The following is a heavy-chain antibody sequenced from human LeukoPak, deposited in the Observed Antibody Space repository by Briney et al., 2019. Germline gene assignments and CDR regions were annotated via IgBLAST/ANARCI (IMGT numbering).Heavy chain of an antibody. J-gene: IGHJ6*03. D-gene: IGHD2-15*01. CDR2: ISWNSGSI. CDR1: GFTFDGYA. V-gene: IGHV3-9*01. CDR3: ARVLRYCSGGNCYSGGLGYMDV. Sequence: PGRSLRLSCAASGFTFDGYAMHWVRQAPGKGLEWVSGISWNSGSIGYADSVKGRFTISRDNAKNSLFLQMNSLRAEDTAVYYCARVLRYCSGGNCYSGGLGYMDVWGKGTTVTISS.